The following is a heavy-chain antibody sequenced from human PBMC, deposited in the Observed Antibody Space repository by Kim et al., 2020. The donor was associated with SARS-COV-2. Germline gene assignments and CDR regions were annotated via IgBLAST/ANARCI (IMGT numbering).Heavy chain of an antibody. V-gene: IGHV3-7*01. Sequence: GGSLRLSCAASGFIFSNSWMTWVRQAPGKGLEWVATISADRSQKYHVDSVKGRFTTSRDNAENSLYLQMNSLRVEDTAIYYCTRSLEYRGQGTLVTVSS. CDR3: TRSLEY. J-gene: IGHJ4*02. CDR2: ISADRSQK. CDR1: GFIFSNSW.